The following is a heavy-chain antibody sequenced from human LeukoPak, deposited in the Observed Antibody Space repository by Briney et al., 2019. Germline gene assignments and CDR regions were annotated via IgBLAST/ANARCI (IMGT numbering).Heavy chain of an antibody. CDR2: IYYSGST. V-gene: IGHV4-59*01. Sequence: SETLSLTCTVSGGSISPYYWSWIRQPPGKRLEWIGYIYYSGSTNYNPSLKSRVTMSVDTSENQFSLKVNSVTAADTAVYYCARATSTGYFYFDSWGQGTLVTVSS. CDR1: GGSISPYY. D-gene: IGHD3-22*01. J-gene: IGHJ4*02. CDR3: ARATSTGYFYFDS.